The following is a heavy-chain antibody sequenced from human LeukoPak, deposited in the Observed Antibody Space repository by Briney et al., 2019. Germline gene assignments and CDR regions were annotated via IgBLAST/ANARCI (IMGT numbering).Heavy chain of an antibody. J-gene: IGHJ4*02. V-gene: IGHV3-49*04. CDR2: IRSKAYGGTT. Sequence: TGGSLRLSCTASGFTFGDYAMSWVRQAPGKRMEWVGFIRSKAYGGTTEYAASVKGRFTISRDDSKSIAYLQMNSLKTEATSVYYCTRGGGPFDYWGQGTLVTVSS. D-gene: IGHD3-16*01. CDR1: GFTFGDYA. CDR3: TRGGGPFDY.